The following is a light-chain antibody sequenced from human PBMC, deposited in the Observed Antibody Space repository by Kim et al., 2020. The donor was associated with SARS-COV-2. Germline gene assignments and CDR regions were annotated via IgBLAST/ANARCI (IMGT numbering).Light chain of an antibody. J-gene: IGKJ2*01. Sequence: GDRVPLTCLSRHLIISWLAWSQQKPGKAPKLLIYDASSLESGLPSRFIGSGSGTEFTLTISSLQPDDFATYYCQQYNSYLYTFGQGTKLEI. CDR1: HLIISW. CDR3: QQYNSYLYT. V-gene: IGKV1-5*01. CDR2: DAS.